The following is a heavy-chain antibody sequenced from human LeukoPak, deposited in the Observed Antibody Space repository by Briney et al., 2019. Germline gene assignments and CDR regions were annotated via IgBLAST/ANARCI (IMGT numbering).Heavy chain of an antibody. D-gene: IGHD3-10*01. CDR2: IIPILGIA. CDR3: ARGTYYYGSGSQYYFDY. J-gene: IGHJ4*02. V-gene: IGHV1-69*04. CDR1: GGTFSSYA. Sequence: SVKVSRKASGGTFSSYAISWVRQAPGQGLEWMGRIIPILGIANYAQKFQGRVTITADKSTSTAYMELSSLRSEDTAVYYCARGTYYYGSGSQYYFDYWGQGTLVTVSS.